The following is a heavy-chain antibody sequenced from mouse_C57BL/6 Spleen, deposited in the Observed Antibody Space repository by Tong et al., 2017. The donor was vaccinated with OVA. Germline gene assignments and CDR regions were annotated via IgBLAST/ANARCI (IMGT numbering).Heavy chain of an antibody. D-gene: IGHD1-1*01. Sequence: EVQLQESGPELVKPGASVKISCKASGYSFTDYNMNWVKQSNGKSLEWIGVINPNYGTTSYNEKFKGKATFTADTSSNTAYMQLSSLTTEDSAIYYCARALLRSYYFDYWGQGTTLTVSS. CDR3: ARALLRSYYFDY. CDR1: GYSFTDYN. J-gene: IGHJ2*01. CDR2: INPNYGTT. V-gene: IGHV1-39*01.